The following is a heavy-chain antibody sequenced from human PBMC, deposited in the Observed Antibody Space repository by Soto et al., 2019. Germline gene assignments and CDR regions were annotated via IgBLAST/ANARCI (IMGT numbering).Heavy chain of an antibody. CDR1: GLTFSSYA. V-gene: IGHV3-23*01. CDR3: AKDFYPIPPGARYYYYGMDV. CDR2: IRGSGGST. D-gene: IGHD7-27*01. Sequence: GGSLRLSCAASGLTFSSYAMSSVRQASGKGLEWVSAIRGSGGSTYYAASVKGRFTISRDNSKNTLYLQMNSLRAEDTAVYYCAKDFYPIPPGARYYYYGMDVWGQGTTVTVSS. J-gene: IGHJ6*02.